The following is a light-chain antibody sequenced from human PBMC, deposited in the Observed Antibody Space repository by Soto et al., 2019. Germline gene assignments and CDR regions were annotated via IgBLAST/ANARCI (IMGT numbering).Light chain of an antibody. CDR3: QQYAYWPET. J-gene: IGKJ1*01. CDR2: YSS. CDR1: QSVRTN. Sequence: VLLTQFQVTVSVTPGETVTLSCVASQSVRTNLAWYQQRPGQAPRLLIHYSSTRATDVPARFSGSGSGTNFTLAISSLQSEDFAVYFCQQYAYWPETFGQGTKVDIK. V-gene: IGKV3D-15*01.